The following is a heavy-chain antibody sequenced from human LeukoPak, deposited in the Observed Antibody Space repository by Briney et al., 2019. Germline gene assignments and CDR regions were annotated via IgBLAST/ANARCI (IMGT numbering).Heavy chain of an antibody. V-gene: IGHV3-23*01. CDR3: AKGTVRFLEWSQRGYFDY. J-gene: IGHJ4*02. CDR1: GFTFSNYA. CDR2: ISSTVINT. Sequence: GGSLRLSCAASGFTFSNYAMTWVRQAPGKGLEWVSSISSTVINTYNADSVKGRFTISRDNSKNTLYLQMNSLRADDTAIYYCAKGTVRFLEWSQRGYFDYWGPGILVTVPS. D-gene: IGHD3-3*01.